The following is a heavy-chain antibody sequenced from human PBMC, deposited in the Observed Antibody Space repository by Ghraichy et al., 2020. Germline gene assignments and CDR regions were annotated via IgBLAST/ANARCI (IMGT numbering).Heavy chain of an antibody. CDR2: IYYSGST. CDR3: ARREIDAFDI. Sequence: SETLSLTCTVSGGSISSYYWSWIRQPPGKGLEWIGYIYYSGSTNYNPSLKSRVTISVDTSTNQFSLKLSSVTAADTAVYYCARREIDAFDIWGQGTMVTVSS. CDR1: GGSISSYY. V-gene: IGHV4-59*08. J-gene: IGHJ3*02.